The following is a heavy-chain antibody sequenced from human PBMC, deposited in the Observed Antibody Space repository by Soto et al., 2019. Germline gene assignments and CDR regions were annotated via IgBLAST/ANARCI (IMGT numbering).Heavy chain of an antibody. CDR2: IRSKAYGGTT. V-gene: IGHV3-49*03. Sequence: GGSLRLSCTASGFTFGDYAMSWFRQAPGKGLEWVGFIRSKAYGGTTEYAASVKGRFTISRDDSKSIAYLQMNSLKTEDTAVYYCTRAGVDGYNYRLSASWGQGTLVTVSS. D-gene: IGHD5-12*01. J-gene: IGHJ5*02. CDR3: TRAGVDGYNYRLSAS. CDR1: GFTFGDYA.